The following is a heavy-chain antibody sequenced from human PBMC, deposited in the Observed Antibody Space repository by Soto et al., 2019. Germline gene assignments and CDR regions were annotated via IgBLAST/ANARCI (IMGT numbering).Heavy chain of an antibody. V-gene: IGHV3-33*01. J-gene: IGHJ4*02. CDR2: IWFDGSNK. CDR1: GFTFSSYG. Sequence: ESGGGVVQPGRSLRLSCAASGFTFSSYGMHWVRQAPGKGLEWVAVIWFDGSNKFYADSVKGRFTISRDNSKNTVSLQMNSLRDEDSAAYYCATTGPHWGQGTLVTVSS. CDR3: ATTGPH.